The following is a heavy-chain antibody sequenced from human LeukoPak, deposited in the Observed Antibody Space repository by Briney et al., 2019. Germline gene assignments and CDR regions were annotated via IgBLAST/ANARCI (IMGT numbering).Heavy chain of an antibody. CDR3: AKERGYGYNHIDY. J-gene: IGHJ4*02. D-gene: IGHD5-24*01. V-gene: IGHV3-23*01. Sequence: GESLRLSYEASGFPFSSFAMNWVRQAPGKGLEWVSTISGSGGSTYYADSVKGRFTISRDKSKNTVYLQMNSLRAEDTAVYYCAKERGYGYNHIDYWGQGTLVTVSS. CDR2: ISGSGGST. CDR1: GFPFSSFA.